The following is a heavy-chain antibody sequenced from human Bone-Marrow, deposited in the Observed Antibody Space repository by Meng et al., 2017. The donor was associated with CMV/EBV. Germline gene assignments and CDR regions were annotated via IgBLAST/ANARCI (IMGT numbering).Heavy chain of an antibody. J-gene: IGHJ6*02. CDR3: ARVFRGYYGMDV. D-gene: IGHD1-14*01. CDR2: INPNSGGT. V-gene: IGHV1-2*02. CDR1: GYTFTGYY. Sequence: ASVKVSCKASGYTFTGYYMHWVRQAPGQGLEWMGWINPNSGGTNYAQKFQGRVTMTRDTSISTAYMELSRLRSEDTAVYYCARVFRGYYGMDVWGQGTTVTVSS.